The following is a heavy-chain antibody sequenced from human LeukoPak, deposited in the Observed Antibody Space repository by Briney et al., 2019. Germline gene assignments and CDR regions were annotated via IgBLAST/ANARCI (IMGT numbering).Heavy chain of an antibody. CDR1: GDSISSYY. J-gene: IGHJ5*02. CDR2: IYYSGST. V-gene: IGHV4-59*01. CDR3: ARTSNPKYYYDTSGKQNWFDP. D-gene: IGHD3-22*01. Sequence: SETLSLTCTVSGDSISSYYWSWIRQPPGKGLEWIGYIYYSGSTNYNPSLKSRVTISVDTSKNQFSLKLSSVTAADTAVYYCARTSNPKYYYDTSGKQNWFDPWGQGTLVTVSS.